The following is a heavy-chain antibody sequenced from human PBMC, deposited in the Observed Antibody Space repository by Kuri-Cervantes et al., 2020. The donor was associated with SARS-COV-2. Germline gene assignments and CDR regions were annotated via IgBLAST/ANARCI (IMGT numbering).Heavy chain of an antibody. Sequence: SETLSLTCTVSGGSISSSYWSWIRQPPGKGLEWIGYIYYSGRTNYNPSLKSRITMSVDTSKDQFSLKFTSVTAADTAVYYCARTQSGTLFGVVATFDSWGQGILVTVSS. D-gene: IGHD3-3*01. CDR2: IYYSGRT. CDR1: GGSISSSY. J-gene: IGHJ4*02. CDR3: ARTQSGTLFGVVATFDS. V-gene: IGHV4-59*01.